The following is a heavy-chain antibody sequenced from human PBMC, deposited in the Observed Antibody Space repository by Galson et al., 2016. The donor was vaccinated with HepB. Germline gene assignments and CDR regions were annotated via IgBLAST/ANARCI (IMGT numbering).Heavy chain of an antibody. V-gene: IGHV4-39*01. CDR1: GDSVTNSVYN. CDR3: AGGFHTSTLA. CDR2: GYYTGCT. J-gene: IGHJ4*02. D-gene: IGHD2-2*01. Sequence: SETLSLTCTVSGDSVTNSVYNWGWIRQPPGKGLEWIGSGYYTGCTYYNPSLKGLVTISIDTSRNQFSLRLNSVTAADTAVYYCAGGFHTSTLAWGKGTLVTASS.